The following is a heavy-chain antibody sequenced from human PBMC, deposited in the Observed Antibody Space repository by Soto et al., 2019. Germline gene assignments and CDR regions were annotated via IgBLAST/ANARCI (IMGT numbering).Heavy chain of an antibody. CDR3: ATCRIRYHSSGYYDGIYGMDV. V-gene: IGHV1-58*01. D-gene: IGHD3-22*01. CDR2: IVVGSGNT. CDR1: GFTFTSSA. Sequence: SVKVSCKASGFTFTSSAVQWVRQARGQRLEWIGWIVVGSGNTNYAQKFQERVTITRDMSTSTAYMELSSLRSEDTAVHYCATCRIRYHSSGYYDGIYGMDVWGQGTTVTVSS. J-gene: IGHJ6*02.